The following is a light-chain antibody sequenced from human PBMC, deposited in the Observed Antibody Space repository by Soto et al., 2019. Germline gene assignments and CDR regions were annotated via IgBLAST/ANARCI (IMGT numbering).Light chain of an antibody. CDR1: QSVSSN. J-gene: IGKJ5*01. V-gene: IGKV3-15*01. CDR3: DQHNTWLG. Sequence: EVVMTKSAATLTVSPGERATLSCRASQSVSSNLAWYQQKPGQAASLLMYGPSARSTGIPARCSCIGSGTEFTHHLSGVQTEDNAVQYSDQHNTWLGFGQGTRLEIK. CDR2: GPS.